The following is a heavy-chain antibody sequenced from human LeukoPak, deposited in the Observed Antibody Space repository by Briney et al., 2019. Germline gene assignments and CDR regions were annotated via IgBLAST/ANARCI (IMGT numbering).Heavy chain of an antibody. D-gene: IGHD1-14*01. J-gene: IGHJ2*01. CDR1: GFTFNGYW. CDR2: INRDGGMH. V-gene: IGHV3-74*01. Sequence: GGSLRLSCAASGFTFNGYWIHWVRQAPGKGLVWVSRINRDGGMHYADSVRGRFAISRDNTKNTVSLQMNSLRDEDTGVYFCARANPADFDLWGRGTVVIVSS. CDR3: ARANPADFDL.